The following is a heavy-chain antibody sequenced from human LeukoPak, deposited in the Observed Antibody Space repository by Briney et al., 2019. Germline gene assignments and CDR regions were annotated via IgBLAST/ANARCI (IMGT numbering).Heavy chain of an antibody. CDR3: ARWRSEGYCSSTSCPSGFDY. D-gene: IGHD2-2*01. V-gene: IGHV4-34*01. CDR1: GGSFSGYY. CDR2: INHSGST. J-gene: IGHJ4*02. Sequence: SETLSLTCAVYGGSFSGYYWSWIRQPPGKGLEWIGEINHSGSTNYNPSLKSRVTISVDTSKNQFSLKLSSVTAADTAVYYCARWRSEGYCSSTSCPSGFDYWGQGTLVPSPQ.